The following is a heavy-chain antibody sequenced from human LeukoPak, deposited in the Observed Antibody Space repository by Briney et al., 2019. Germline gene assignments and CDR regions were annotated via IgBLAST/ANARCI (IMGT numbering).Heavy chain of an antibody. J-gene: IGHJ4*02. CDR1: GFTFSDYY. D-gene: IGHD6-13*01. Sequence: PGGSLRLSCAASGFTFSDYYMSWIRQAPGKGLEWVSYISSSGDTIYYADSVRGRFTISRDNAQNSLDLQMNSLRAEDTAVYYCARDASSENWYFDYWGQGTLVTVSS. V-gene: IGHV3-11*01. CDR2: ISSSGDTI. CDR3: ARDASSENWYFDY.